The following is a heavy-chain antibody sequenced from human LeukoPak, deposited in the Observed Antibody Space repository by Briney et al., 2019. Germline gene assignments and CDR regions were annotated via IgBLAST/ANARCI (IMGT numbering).Heavy chain of an antibody. CDR3: ARASDSSGYSAPQHYFDY. CDR2: INPSGGST. V-gene: IGHV1-46*03. CDR1: GYTFTSYY. J-gene: IGHJ4*02. D-gene: IGHD3-22*01. Sequence: ASVKVSCKASGYTFTSYYMHWVRQAPGQGLEWMGKINPSGGSTSYAQKFQGRVTMTRDTSTSTVYMELSSLRSEDTAVYYCARASDSSGYSAPQHYFDYWGQGTLVTVSS.